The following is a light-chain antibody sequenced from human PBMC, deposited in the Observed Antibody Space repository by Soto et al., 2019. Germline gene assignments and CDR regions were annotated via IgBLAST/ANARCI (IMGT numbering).Light chain of an antibody. Sequence: DIQMTQSPSTLSASVGDRVTITCRASQSNSSWLAWYQQKPGKAPKLLIYKASSLESGVPSRFSGSGSGTEFTLTISSLQPADFATYYCQPYNSYSPLTFGGGTKVEIK. J-gene: IGKJ4*01. CDR2: KAS. CDR3: QPYNSYSPLT. CDR1: QSNSSW. V-gene: IGKV1-5*03.